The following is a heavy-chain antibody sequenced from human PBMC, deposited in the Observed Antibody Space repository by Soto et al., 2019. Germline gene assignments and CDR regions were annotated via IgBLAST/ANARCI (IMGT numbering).Heavy chain of an antibody. CDR1: GGSIRSYY. D-gene: IGHD5-18*01. Sequence: QVQLQQSGPGLVKPSETLSLTCSVSGGSIRSYYWSWIRQSPEKGLEWIGYFYHSGNSNYNPSLKRRVTISVDTSKNQLSLSLSSVTAADTAVYFCARISSVDPYGYVNGGLDVWGQGTTVTVSS. J-gene: IGHJ6*02. CDR2: FYHSGNS. CDR3: ARISSVDPYGYVNGGLDV. V-gene: IGHV4-59*01.